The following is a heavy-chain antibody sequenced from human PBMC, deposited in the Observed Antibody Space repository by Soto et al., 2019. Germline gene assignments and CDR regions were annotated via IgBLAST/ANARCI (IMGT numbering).Heavy chain of an antibody. CDR2: ISGSGGST. CDR3: AKALVGYDSSGYLGFDY. J-gene: IGHJ4*02. V-gene: IGHV3-23*01. CDR1: GFTFSSYA. D-gene: IGHD3-22*01. Sequence: GGSLRLSCAASGFTFSSYAMRWVRQAPVKGLEWVSAISGSGGSTYYADSVKGRFTISRDNSKNTLYLQMNSLRAEDTAVYYCAKALVGYDSSGYLGFDYWGQGTLVTVSS.